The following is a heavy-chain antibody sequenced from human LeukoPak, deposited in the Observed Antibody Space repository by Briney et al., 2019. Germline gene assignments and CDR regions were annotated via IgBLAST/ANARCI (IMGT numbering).Heavy chain of an antibody. D-gene: IGHD3-9*01. CDR3: TKVTGFVWLFPFDS. V-gene: IGHV3-30*18. Sequence: GGSLRLSCVVSGFXFSSYGIHWVRQAPGKGLEWVAVISYDGTNKYYADSVKGRFTISRDNSKNTLYLQMNSLRPEDTAVYYCTKVTGFVWLFPFDSWGQGTLVTVSS. CDR1: GFXFSSYG. CDR2: ISYDGTNK. J-gene: IGHJ4*02.